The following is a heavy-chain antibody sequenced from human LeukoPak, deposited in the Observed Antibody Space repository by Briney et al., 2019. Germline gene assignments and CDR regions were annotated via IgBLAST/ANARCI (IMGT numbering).Heavy chain of an antibody. Sequence: SETLSLTCAVYGGSFSGYYWSWIRQRPGKGLEWIGEINHSGSTNYNPSLKSRVTISVDTSKNQFSLKLSSVTAADTAVYYCARAYTIFGVVDWGQGTLVTVSS. J-gene: IGHJ4*02. CDR3: ARAYTIFGVVD. V-gene: IGHV4-34*01. D-gene: IGHD3-3*01. CDR2: INHSGST. CDR1: GGSFSGYY.